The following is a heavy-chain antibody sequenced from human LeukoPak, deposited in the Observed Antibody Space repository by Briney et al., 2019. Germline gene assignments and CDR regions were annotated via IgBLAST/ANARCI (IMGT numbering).Heavy chain of an antibody. CDR1: GGSISSYY. CDR2: IYYSGST. Sequence: KSSETLSLTCTVSGGSISSYYWSWIRQPPGKGLEWIGYIYYSGSTNYNPSLKSRVTISVDTSKNQFSLKLSSVTAADTAVYYCARGSMADIVGATTFDYWGQGTLVTVSS. D-gene: IGHD1-26*01. CDR3: ARGSMADIVGATTFDY. V-gene: IGHV4-59*01. J-gene: IGHJ4*02.